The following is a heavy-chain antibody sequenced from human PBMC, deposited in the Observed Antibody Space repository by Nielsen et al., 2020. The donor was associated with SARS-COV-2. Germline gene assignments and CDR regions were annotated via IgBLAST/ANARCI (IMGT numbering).Heavy chain of an antibody. Sequence: ASVKVSCKASGYTFTSYGISWVRQAPGQGLEWMGWISAYNGNTNYAQKLQGRVTMTTDTSTSTAYMELRSLRSEDTAVYYCATDITGTSNWFDPWGQGTLVTVSS. CDR3: ATDITGTSNWFDP. CDR2: ISAYNGNT. CDR1: GYTFTSYG. V-gene: IGHV1-18*01. J-gene: IGHJ5*02. D-gene: IGHD1-7*01.